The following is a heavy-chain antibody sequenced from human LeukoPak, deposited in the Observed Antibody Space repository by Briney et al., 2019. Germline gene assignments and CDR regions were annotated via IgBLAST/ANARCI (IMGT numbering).Heavy chain of an antibody. D-gene: IGHD4-23*01. Sequence: QPGGSLRLSCAASGFTFSAYWMSWVRQAPGKGLEWVANIKQDGSDKYYVDSVKGRFTISRDKAKNSLYLQMNSLRAEDTAVYYCARKTVVGSYFDYWGQGTPVTVSS. CDR1: GFTFSAYW. J-gene: IGHJ4*02. V-gene: IGHV3-7*03. CDR3: ARKTVVGSYFDY. CDR2: IKQDGSDK.